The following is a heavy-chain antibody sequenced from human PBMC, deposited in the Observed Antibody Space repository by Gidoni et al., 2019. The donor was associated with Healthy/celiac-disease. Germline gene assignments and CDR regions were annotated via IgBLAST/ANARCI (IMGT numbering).Heavy chain of an antibody. CDR1: GGSISSSSSY. V-gene: IGHV4-39*01. D-gene: IGHD4-17*01. Sequence: QLQLQASCPGLVTPSETLSLTCTVSGGSISSSSSYWGWIRQPPGKGLEWIGSIYYSGSTYYNQFSLKLSSVTAADTAVYYCARHVDYGDYVDDFDIWGQGTMVTVSS. CDR3: ARHVDYGDYVDDFDI. CDR2: IYYSGST. J-gene: IGHJ3*02.